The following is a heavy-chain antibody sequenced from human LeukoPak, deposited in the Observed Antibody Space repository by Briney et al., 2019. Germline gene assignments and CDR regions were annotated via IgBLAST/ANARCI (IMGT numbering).Heavy chain of an antibody. J-gene: IGHJ3*02. CDR1: GYTFTGYY. D-gene: IGHD1-26*01. CDR3: ARDRSVGTTDDAFDI. Sequence: ASVQVSFQASGYTFTGYYMHWVRQAPGQGREWMGWINPNSGGTNYAQRFQGRVTMTRDTSISTGYMELNRLKSDDTAIYYCARDRSVGTTDDAFDIWGPGTMVTVSS. CDR2: INPNSGGT. V-gene: IGHV1-2*02.